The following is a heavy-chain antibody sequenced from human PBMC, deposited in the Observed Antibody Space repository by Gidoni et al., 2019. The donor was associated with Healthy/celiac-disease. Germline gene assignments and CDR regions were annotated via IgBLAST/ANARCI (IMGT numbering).Heavy chain of an antibody. CDR2: IYYSGST. CDR1: GGSISSSSYY. J-gene: IGHJ5*02. CDR3: ARLGNYYGSGQWPEHNWFDP. D-gene: IGHD3-10*01. Sequence: QLQLQESGPGLVKPSETLSLTCTVSGGSISSSSYYWGWIRQPPGKGLEWIGSIYYSGSTYYNPSLKSRVTISVETSKNQFSLKLSSVTAADTAVYYWARLGNYYGSGQWPEHNWFDPWGQGTLVTVSS. V-gene: IGHV4-39*01.